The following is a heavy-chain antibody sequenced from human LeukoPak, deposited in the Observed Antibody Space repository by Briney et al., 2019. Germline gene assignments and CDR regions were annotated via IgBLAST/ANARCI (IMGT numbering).Heavy chain of an antibody. D-gene: IGHD3-10*01. V-gene: IGHV4-4*02. CDR3: ARCRFGELFDY. CDR1: GDSITSSHW. Sequence: PSGTLSLTCAVSGDSITSSHWWSWVRQAPGKGLEWIGEIYHSGDTSYNASLKSRVNMSMDKSKNQVSLNLRSVTAADTAVYYCARCRFGELFDYWGQGTLVTVSS. CDR2: IYHSGDT. J-gene: IGHJ4*02.